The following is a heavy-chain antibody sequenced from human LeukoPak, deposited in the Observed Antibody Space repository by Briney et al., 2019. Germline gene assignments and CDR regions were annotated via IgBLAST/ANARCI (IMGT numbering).Heavy chain of an antibody. Sequence: GGSLRLSCAASGFTFSSYEMNWVRQAPGKGLEWVSYISSSAGTTYYADSVKGRFTISRDNAKNSLYLQMNSLRAEDTAVYFCARQQQQLWYDWGQGTLATVSS. CDR3: ARQQQQLWYD. J-gene: IGHJ4*02. CDR2: ISSSAGTT. D-gene: IGHD5-18*01. V-gene: IGHV3-48*03. CDR1: GFTFSSYE.